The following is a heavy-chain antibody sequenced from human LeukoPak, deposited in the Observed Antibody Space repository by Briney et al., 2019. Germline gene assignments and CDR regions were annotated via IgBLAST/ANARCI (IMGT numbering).Heavy chain of an antibody. CDR2: IYYSGST. CDR1: GVSISSYY. Sequence: SETLSLTCTVSGVSISSYYWSWIRQPPGKGLEWIGYIYYSGSTNYNPSLKSRVTMSVDTSKNQFPLKLSSVTAADTAVYYCARGPCSSTSCPSRGAFDIWGQGTMVTVSS. J-gene: IGHJ3*02. D-gene: IGHD2-2*01. V-gene: IGHV4-59*12. CDR3: ARGPCSSTSCPSRGAFDI.